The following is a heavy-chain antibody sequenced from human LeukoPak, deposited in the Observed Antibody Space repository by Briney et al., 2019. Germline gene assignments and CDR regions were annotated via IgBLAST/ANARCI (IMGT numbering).Heavy chain of an antibody. CDR3: ARQKCTSTSCLTKNAFDI. CDR1: GGSISSHY. D-gene: IGHD2-2*01. V-gene: IGHV4-59*08. Sequence: SETLSLTCTGSGGSISSHYWSWIRQPPGKGLEWIGNIHYSGSTNYNPSLKSRVTISVDTSKNQFSLDLSSVTAADTAVYYCARQKCTSTSCLTKNAFDIWGQGTMVTVSS. CDR2: IHYSGST. J-gene: IGHJ3*02.